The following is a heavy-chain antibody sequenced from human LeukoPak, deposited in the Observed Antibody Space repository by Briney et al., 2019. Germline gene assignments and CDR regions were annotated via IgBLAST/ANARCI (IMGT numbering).Heavy chain of an antibody. CDR1: GFTFTTYW. J-gene: IGHJ4*02. CDR3: ERDGYVSGSHEY. V-gene: IGHV3-7*04. CDR2: INLDGSEK. Sequence: PGGSLRLSCAASGFTFTTYWMTWVRQAPGKRLEWVANINLDGSEKYYVDSVKGRFIISRDNAKNSLYLQMNSLRAEGTAVYYCERDGYVSGSHEYWGQGTLVTVSS. D-gene: IGHD3-10*01.